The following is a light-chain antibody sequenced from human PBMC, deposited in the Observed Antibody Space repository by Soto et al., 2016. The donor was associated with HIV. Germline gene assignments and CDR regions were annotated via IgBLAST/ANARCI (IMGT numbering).Light chain of an antibody. CDR1: QSISTW. Sequence: DIQMTQSPSTLSASVGDRVTITCRASQSISTWLAWYQLKPGKAPKLLIYRASNLESGVPSRFGGSGSGTEFTLTISSLQPDDFATYYCQQYNSFWTFGRRDQGGNQT. J-gene: IGKJ1*01. V-gene: IGKV1-5*03. CDR2: RAS. CDR3: QQYNSFWT.